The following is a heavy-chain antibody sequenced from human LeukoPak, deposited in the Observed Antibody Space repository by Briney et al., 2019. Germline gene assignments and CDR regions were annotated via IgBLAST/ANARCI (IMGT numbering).Heavy chain of an antibody. Sequence: PSETLSLTCAVSGGSFSGYYWSWIRRPPGKGLEWIGYIYYSGSTNYNPSLKSRVTISVDTSKNQFSLKLSSVTAADAAVYYCARRTRDYDFWSGSLTNPTRNYGMDVWGQGTTVTVSS. CDR2: IYYSGST. D-gene: IGHD3-3*01. CDR1: GGSFSGYY. V-gene: IGHV4-59*08. CDR3: ARRTRDYDFWSGSLTNPTRNYGMDV. J-gene: IGHJ6*02.